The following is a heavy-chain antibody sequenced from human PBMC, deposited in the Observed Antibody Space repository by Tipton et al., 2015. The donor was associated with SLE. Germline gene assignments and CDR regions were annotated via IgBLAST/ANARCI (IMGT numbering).Heavy chain of an antibody. J-gene: IGHJ1*01. D-gene: IGHD2-2*01. CDR1: GFTFSDYY. Sequence: SLRLSCAASGFTFSDYYMSWIRQAPGKGLEWVSYISSSGSTIYYADSVKGRFTISRDNAKNSLYLQMNSLRAEDTAVYYCARSCSSTSCYFEYFQHWGQGTRVTVSS. CDR2: ISSSGSTI. CDR3: ARSCSSTSCYFEYFQH. V-gene: IGHV3-11*01.